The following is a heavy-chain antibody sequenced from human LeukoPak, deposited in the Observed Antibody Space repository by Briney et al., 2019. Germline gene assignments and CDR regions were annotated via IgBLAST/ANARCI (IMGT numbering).Heavy chain of an antibody. Sequence: SETLSLTCAVYGGSFSGYYWSWIRRPPGKGLEWIGEINHSGSTNYNPSLKSRVTISVDTSKNQFSLKLSSVTAADTAVYYCARGWRKYYYDSSGYYYWGQGTLVTVSS. J-gene: IGHJ4*02. CDR2: INHSGST. CDR1: GGSFSGYY. CDR3: ARGWRKYYYDSSGYYY. V-gene: IGHV4-34*01. D-gene: IGHD3-22*01.